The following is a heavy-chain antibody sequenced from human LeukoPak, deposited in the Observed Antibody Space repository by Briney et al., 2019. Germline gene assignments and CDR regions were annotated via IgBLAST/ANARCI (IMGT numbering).Heavy chain of an antibody. D-gene: IGHD6-13*01. CDR3: ARSARGGSSWYLGAFDI. Sequence: GGSLRLSCAASGFTFSSYAMHWVRQAPGKGLEWVAVISYDGSNKYYADSVKGRFTISRDNSKNTLYLQMNSLRAEDTAVYYCARSARGGSSWYLGAFDIWGQGTMVTVSS. CDR1: GFTFSSYA. V-gene: IGHV3-30*04. CDR2: ISYDGSNK. J-gene: IGHJ3*02.